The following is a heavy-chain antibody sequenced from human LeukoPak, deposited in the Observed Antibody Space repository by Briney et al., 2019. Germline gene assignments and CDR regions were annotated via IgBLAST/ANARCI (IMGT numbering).Heavy chain of an antibody. CDR2: INSDGSST. CDR3: ARDKVVAAIVPSWFDP. CDR1: GFTFSSYW. J-gene: IGHJ5*02. D-gene: IGHD2-15*01. Sequence: GGSLRLSCAASGFTFSSYWMHWVRQAPGKGLVWVPRINSDGSSTSYADSVKGRFTISRDNAKNTLYLQMNSLRAEDTAVYYCARDKVVAAIVPSWFDPWGQGTLVTASS. V-gene: IGHV3-74*01.